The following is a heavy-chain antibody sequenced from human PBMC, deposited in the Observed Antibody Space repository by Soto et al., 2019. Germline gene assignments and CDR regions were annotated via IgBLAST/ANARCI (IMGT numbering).Heavy chain of an antibody. Sequence: EVQLVETGGGLIQPGGSLRLSCAASGFTVSSNYMSWVRQAPGKGLEWVSVIYSGGSTYYADSVKGRFTISRDNSKNTLYLQMNSLRAEDTAVYYCAKEGARLVVYGMDVWGQGTTVTVSS. CDR2: IYSGGST. J-gene: IGHJ6*02. CDR3: AKEGARLVVYGMDV. V-gene: IGHV3-53*02. CDR1: GFTVSSNY. D-gene: IGHD2-8*02.